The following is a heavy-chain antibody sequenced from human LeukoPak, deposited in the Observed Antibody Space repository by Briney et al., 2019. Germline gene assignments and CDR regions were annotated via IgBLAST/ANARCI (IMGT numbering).Heavy chain of an antibody. CDR2: ISSGSSTI. J-gene: IGHJ6*03. CDR3: ARDDYVRVSPYYHYYMDV. V-gene: IGHV3-48*01. Sequence: GGSLRLSCAASGFTFISYSMNWVRQAPRKGLEWVSYISSGSSTIYYADSVKGRFTISRDNAKNSLYLQMNSLRAEDTAVYYCARDDYVRVSPYYHYYMDVWGKRTTVTVSS. CDR1: GFTFISYS. D-gene: IGHD3-16*01.